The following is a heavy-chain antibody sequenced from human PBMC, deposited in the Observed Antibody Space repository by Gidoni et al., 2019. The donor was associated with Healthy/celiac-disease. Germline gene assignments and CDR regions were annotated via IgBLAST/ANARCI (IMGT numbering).Heavy chain of an antibody. Sequence: DPGKGLEWVSAMRGSGGSTYYAASVQGRFTISRDNAKNTLYLQMNSLRAEDTAVYYCAITTGTTGVSNYWGQGTLVTVSS. CDR3: AITTGTTGVSNY. J-gene: IGHJ4*02. D-gene: IGHD1-7*01. CDR2: MRGSGGST. V-gene: IGHV3-23*01.